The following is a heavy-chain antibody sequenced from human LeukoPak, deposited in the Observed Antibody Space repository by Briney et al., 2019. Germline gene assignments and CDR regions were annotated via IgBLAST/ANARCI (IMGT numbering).Heavy chain of an antibody. D-gene: IGHD3-3*01. CDR2: IYPADSDT. Sequence: GESLKISCKASGFSFTDYWIAWVRQMPGKGLEWMGIIYPADSDTRYNPSFQGQDTISADKSITTAYLQWSSLKASDTAIYHCARGFYDLDYWGQGTLVTVSS. V-gene: IGHV5-51*01. CDR3: ARGFYDLDY. CDR1: GFSFTDYW. J-gene: IGHJ4*02.